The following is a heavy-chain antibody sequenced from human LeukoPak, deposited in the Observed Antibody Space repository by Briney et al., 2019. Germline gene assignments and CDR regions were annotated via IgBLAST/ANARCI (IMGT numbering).Heavy chain of an antibody. Sequence: GGSLRLSCAASGFTFDDYGMHWVRQASGKGLEWVSGINWNSNYIGYAESVKGRFTISRDNAKNYLVLQMSGLRPEDKALYFCAKDSEGDYCGWFESWGQGTLVTVST. J-gene: IGHJ5*01. CDR1: GFTFDDYG. V-gene: IGHV3-9*01. D-gene: IGHD4-17*01. CDR3: AKDSEGDYCGWFES. CDR2: INWNSNYI.